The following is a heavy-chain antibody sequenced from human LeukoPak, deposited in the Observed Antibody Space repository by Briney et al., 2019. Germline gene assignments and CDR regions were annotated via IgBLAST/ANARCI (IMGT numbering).Heavy chain of an antibody. CDR3: ARRVVVPAAPYYFDY. CDR2: TNSDGSST. J-gene: IGHJ4*02. D-gene: IGHD2-2*01. V-gene: IGHV3-74*01. Sequence: GGSLRLSCAASGFTFSSYWMHWVRQAPGKGLVWVSRTNSDGSSTSYADSVKGRFTISRDNAKNTLYLQMNSLRAEDTAVYYCARRVVVPAAPYYFDYWGQGTLVTVSS. CDR1: GFTFSSYW.